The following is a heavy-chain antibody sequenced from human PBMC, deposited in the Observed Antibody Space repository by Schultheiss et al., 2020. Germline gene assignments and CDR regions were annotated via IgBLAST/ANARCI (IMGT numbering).Heavy chain of an antibody. CDR1: GFTFSNAW. Sequence: GSLRLSCAASGFTFSNAWMSWIRQPAGKGLEWIGSIYYSGSTNYNPSLKSRVTISVDTSKNQFSLKLSSVTAADTAVYYCARLSKPYGSNNYHFDHWGQGSLVTVSS. CDR3: ARLSKPYGSNNYHFDH. J-gene: IGHJ4*02. V-gene: IGHV4-59*08. D-gene: IGHD3-10*01. CDR2: IYYSGST.